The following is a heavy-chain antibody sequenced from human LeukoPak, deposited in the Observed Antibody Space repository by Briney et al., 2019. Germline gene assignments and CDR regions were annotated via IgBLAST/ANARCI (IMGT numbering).Heavy chain of an antibody. CDR1: GFTFSSYG. CDR3: AKDPDYYGSGYYFDY. CDR2: IRYDGSNK. V-gene: IGHV3-30*02. J-gene: IGHJ4*02. Sequence: GGSLRLSCAASGFTFSSYGMHWVRQAPGKELEWVAFIRYDGSNKYYADSVKGRFTISRDNSKNTLYLQMNSLRAEDTAVYYCAKDPDYYGSGYYFDYWGQGTLVTVSS. D-gene: IGHD3-10*01.